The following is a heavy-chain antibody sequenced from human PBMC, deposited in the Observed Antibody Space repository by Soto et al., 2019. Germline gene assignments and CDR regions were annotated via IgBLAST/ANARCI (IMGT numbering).Heavy chain of an antibody. D-gene: IGHD3-3*01. CDR3: ARGGGVGVAGSAAFEM. V-gene: IGHV1-2*02. J-gene: IGHJ3*02. Sequence: QLHLVQSGAVVKKPGASVTVSCSASGYPVTAYYMHWVRQAPGRGLEWMGGINPATGAAKYTQTFRGRVTMTRDPSTSTVFMELSGLTSEDTAVFYWARGGGVGVAGSAAFEMWGQGTVVTVSS. CDR1: GYPVTAYY. CDR2: INPATGAA.